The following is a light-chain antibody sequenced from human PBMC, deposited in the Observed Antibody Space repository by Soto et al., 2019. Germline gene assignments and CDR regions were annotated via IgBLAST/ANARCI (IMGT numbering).Light chain of an antibody. Sequence: QSALTQPPSASGSPGQSVSISCTGTSGDVGGNNYVSWYQQHPGKAPKLMIYEVSKRPSGVPDRFSGSKSGNTASLTVSGLQAEDEADYFCLSYAGSTNYVFGTGTKVTVL. CDR2: EVS. J-gene: IGLJ1*01. V-gene: IGLV2-8*01. CDR3: LSYAGSTNYV. CDR1: SGDVGGNNY.